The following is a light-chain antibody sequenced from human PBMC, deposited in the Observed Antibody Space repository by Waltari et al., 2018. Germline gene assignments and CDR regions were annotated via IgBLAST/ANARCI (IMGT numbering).Light chain of an antibody. CDR1: SSDVGGYNY. CDR3: TSYASIGTYV. CDR2: DVS. V-gene: IGLV2-14*01. Sequence: QPASVSGSPGQSITISCTGSSSDVGGYNYVSWYQQHPGKAPKVLIYDVSKWPSGVSNRFSGSKSGNTASLTISGLQAEDEADYYCTSYASIGTYVFGTGTKVTVL. J-gene: IGLJ1*01.